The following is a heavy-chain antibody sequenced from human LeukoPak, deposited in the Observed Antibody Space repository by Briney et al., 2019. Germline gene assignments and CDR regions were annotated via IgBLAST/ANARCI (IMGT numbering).Heavy chain of an antibody. CDR2: INHSGST. CDR3: ARPRRDGPSRAFDI. Sequence: PSETLSLTCAVYGGSFSGYYWSWIRQPPGKGLEWIGEINHSGSTSYNPSLKSRVTISVDTSKNQFSLKLNSVTAADTAVYYCARPRRDGPSRAFDIWGQGTMVTVSS. D-gene: IGHD5-24*01. V-gene: IGHV4-34*01. J-gene: IGHJ3*02. CDR1: GGSFSGYY.